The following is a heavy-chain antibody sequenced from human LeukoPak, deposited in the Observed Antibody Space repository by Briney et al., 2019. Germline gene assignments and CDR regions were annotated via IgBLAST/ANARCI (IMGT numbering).Heavy chain of an antibody. Sequence: PGGSLRLSCAASGFTFSSYWMSWVRQAPGKGLEWVANIKQDGSEKYYVDSVKGRFTISRDNAKNSLYLQMNSLRAEDTALYYCARNYGSGSYRYYYYMDVWGKGTTVTVSS. CDR3: ARNYGSGSYRYYYYMDV. CDR1: GFTFSSYW. V-gene: IGHV3-7*03. CDR2: IKQDGSEK. J-gene: IGHJ6*03. D-gene: IGHD3-10*01.